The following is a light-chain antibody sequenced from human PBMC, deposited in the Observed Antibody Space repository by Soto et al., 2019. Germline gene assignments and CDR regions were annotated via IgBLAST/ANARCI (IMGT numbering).Light chain of an antibody. Sequence: QSALTQPASVSGSPGQSITLSCTGTSSDVSAYNYVSWYRQHTGQAPKLLIYSVTNRPSGISNRFSGPKSGNTASLTISGLQAEDEADYYCSSYVTGGFPYVFGTGTKVTVL. CDR3: SSYVTGGFPYV. V-gene: IGLV2-14*03. CDR2: SVT. CDR1: SSDVSAYNY. J-gene: IGLJ1*01.